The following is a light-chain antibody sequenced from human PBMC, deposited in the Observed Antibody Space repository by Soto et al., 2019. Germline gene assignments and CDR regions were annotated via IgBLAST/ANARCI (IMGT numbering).Light chain of an antibody. CDR3: QQYNHYWT. J-gene: IGKJ1*01. Sequence: DIQMTQYPSTLSGSVGDRVTITCRASQTISSWLAWYQQKPGKAPKLLIYDASSLQSGVPSRFSGSGSGTEFSLTISSLQPDDFATYYCQQYNHYWTFGQGTKVDVK. CDR2: DAS. CDR1: QTISSW. V-gene: IGKV1-5*01.